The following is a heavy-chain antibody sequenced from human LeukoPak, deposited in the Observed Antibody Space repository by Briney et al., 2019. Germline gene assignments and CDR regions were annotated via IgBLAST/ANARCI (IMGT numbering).Heavy chain of an antibody. D-gene: IGHD4-11*01. J-gene: IGHJ4*02. CDR3: TRASDFSNYVTDY. CDR2: INPNSGGT. CDR1: GYTFTGYY. Sequence: ASVKVSCTASGYTFTGYYIHWVRQAPGQGLEWMGWINPNSGGTNYAQKFQGRVTMTSDTSISTAYMELSSLRSGDTAIYFCTRASDFSNYVTDYWGQGTLVTVSS. V-gene: IGHV1-2*02.